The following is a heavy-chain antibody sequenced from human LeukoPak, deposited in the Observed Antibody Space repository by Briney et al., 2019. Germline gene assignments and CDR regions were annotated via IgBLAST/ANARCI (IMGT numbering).Heavy chain of an antibody. D-gene: IGHD4-23*01. V-gene: IGHV1-46*01. J-gene: IGHJ4*02. Sequence: ASVTVSCKASGYTFTSYYMHWVRQAPGQGLEWMGIINPSGGSTSYAQKFQGRVTMTRDTSTSTVYMELSSLRSEDTAVYYCARDGYGGNSGYSLDYWGQGTLVTVSS. CDR2: INPSGGST. CDR3: ARDGYGGNSGYSLDY. CDR1: GYTFTSYY.